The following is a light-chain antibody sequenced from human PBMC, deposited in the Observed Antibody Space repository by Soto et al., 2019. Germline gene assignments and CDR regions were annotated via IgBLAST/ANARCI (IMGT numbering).Light chain of an antibody. Sequence: QSVLTQPPSASGTPGQRVTISCSGSSSNIGSNAVNWYQQLPGTAPKLLIYSNNQRPSGVPDRFSDSKSGTSASLAISGLQSEDEADYYCAAWDDSLNGYAFGTGTKVTVL. CDR3: AAWDDSLNGYA. CDR1: SSNIGSNA. J-gene: IGLJ1*01. V-gene: IGLV1-44*01. CDR2: SNN.